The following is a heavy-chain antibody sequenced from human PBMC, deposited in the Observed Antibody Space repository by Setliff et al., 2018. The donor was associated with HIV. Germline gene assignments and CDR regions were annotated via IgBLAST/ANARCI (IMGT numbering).Heavy chain of an antibody. D-gene: IGHD3-22*01. CDR1: GYTFTSYG. J-gene: IGHJ4*02. V-gene: IGHV1-18*01. Sequence: WASVKVSCKTSGYTFTSYGITWARQAPGQGLEWMGWISAYNGNTDYAQKFQDRVAMTTDTSTSTAYMELRSLRSDDTAVYYCARGYDGSGHYYVYWGQGSLVTVSS. CDR3: ARGYDGSGHYYVY. CDR2: ISAYNGNT.